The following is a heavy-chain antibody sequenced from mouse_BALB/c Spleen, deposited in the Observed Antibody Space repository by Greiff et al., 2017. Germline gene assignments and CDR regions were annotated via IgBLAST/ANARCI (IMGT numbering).Heavy chain of an antibody. J-gene: IGHJ2*01. D-gene: IGHD1-1*01. Sequence: EVKVVESGGGLVQPGGSLKLSCAASGFTFSSYGMSWVRQTPDKRLELVATINSNGGSTYYPDSVKGRFTISRDNAKNTLYLQMSSLKSEDTAMYYCARVITTVVDYWGQGTTLTVSS. CDR3: ARVITTVVDY. CDR2: INSNGGST. CDR1: GFTFSSYG. V-gene: IGHV5-6-3*01.